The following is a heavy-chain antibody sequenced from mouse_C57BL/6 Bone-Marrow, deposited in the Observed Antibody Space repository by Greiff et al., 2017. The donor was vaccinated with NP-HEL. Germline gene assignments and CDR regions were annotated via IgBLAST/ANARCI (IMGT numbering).Heavy chain of an antibody. CDR3: ARHEGLYDYLWYFDV. J-gene: IGHJ1*03. CDR1: GFTFTASS. D-gene: IGHD2-4*01. CDR2: FSPSCGSF. Sequence: SGPLLLHPAASVKLSCTASGFTFTASSLPLLQHRPPPGLAWICFFSPSCGSFKYNEKFKDKATLTADKSSSTVYMELSRLTSEDAAVYFCARHEGLYDYLWYFDVWGTGTTVTVSS. V-gene: IGHV1-62-2*01.